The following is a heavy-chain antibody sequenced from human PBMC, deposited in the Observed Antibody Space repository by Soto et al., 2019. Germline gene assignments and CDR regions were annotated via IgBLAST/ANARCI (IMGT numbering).Heavy chain of an antibody. CDR3: ARIPPDQGIDY. CDR1: EYTFTSYD. CDR2: MNPNSGNT. V-gene: IGHV1-8*01. Sequence: GASVKVSCKASEYTFTSYDINWVRQATGQGLEWMGWMNPNSGNTGCAQKFQGRVTMTRNTSISTAYMELSSLRSEDMAVYYCARIPPDQGIDYWGQGTLVTVSS. J-gene: IGHJ4*02. D-gene: IGHD2-2*01.